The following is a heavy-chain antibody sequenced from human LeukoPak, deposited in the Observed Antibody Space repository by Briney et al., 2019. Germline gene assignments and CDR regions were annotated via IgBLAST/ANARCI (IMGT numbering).Heavy chain of an antibody. Sequence: SETLSLTCTVSGYSISSGYYWGWIRQPPGKGLEWIGSIYHSGSTYYNPSLKSRVTISVDTSKNQFSLKLSSVTAADTAVYYCARMARHGDYFDYWGQGTLVTVSS. J-gene: IGHJ4*02. D-gene: IGHD4-17*01. CDR1: GYSISSGYY. CDR3: ARMARHGDYFDY. V-gene: IGHV4-38-2*02. CDR2: IYHSGST.